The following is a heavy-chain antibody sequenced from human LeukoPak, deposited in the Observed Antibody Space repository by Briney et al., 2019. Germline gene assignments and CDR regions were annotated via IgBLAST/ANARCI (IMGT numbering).Heavy chain of an antibody. J-gene: IGHJ4*02. D-gene: IGHD6-6*01. CDR3: ARDTPDSSSSLAGYYFDY. CDR1: GFTFSSYA. V-gene: IGHV3-30-3*01. Sequence: PGRSLRLSCAASGFTFSSYAMHWVRQAPGKGLEWVAVISYDGSNKYYADSVKGRFTISRDNSKNTLYLQMNSLRAEDTAVYYCARDTPDSSSSLAGYYFDYWGQGTLVTVSS. CDR2: ISYDGSNK.